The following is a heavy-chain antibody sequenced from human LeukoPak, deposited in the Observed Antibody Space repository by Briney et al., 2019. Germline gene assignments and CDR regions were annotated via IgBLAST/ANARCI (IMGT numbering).Heavy chain of an antibody. Sequence: PSETLSLTCTVSGGSISSYYWSWLRQPPGKGLEWIGYIYYSGSTNYNPSLKSRVTISVDTSKNQFSLKLSSVTAADTAVYYCARGSLKITGSFDYWGQGTLVTVSS. D-gene: IGHD3-16*01. CDR3: ARGSLKITGSFDY. CDR1: GGSISSYY. V-gene: IGHV4-59*01. CDR2: IYYSGST. J-gene: IGHJ4*02.